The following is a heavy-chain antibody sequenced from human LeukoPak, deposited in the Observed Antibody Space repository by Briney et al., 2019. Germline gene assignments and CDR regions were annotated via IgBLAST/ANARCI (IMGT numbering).Heavy chain of an antibody. J-gene: IGHJ4*02. CDR2: IKGDGSEK. Sequence: GGSLRLSCAASGFTFSNFWMSWVRQAPGKGLEWVANIKGDGSEKYHVDSVKGRFTISRDNAKNSLYLQMNSLRAEDTAVYYCAKFPYGDYVHYWGQGTLVTVSS. CDR3: AKFPYGDYVHY. V-gene: IGHV3-7*05. D-gene: IGHD4-17*01. CDR1: GFTFSNFW.